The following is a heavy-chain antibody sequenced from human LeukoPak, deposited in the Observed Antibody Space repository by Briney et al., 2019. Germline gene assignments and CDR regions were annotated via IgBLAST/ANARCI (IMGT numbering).Heavy chain of an antibody. CDR2: IYTSGST. J-gene: IGHJ4*02. D-gene: IGHD6-13*01. CDR1: GGSISSYY. V-gene: IGHV4-4*07. Sequence: SETLSLTCTVSGGSISSYYWSWIRQPAGKGLEWIGRIYTSGSTNYNPSLKSRVTMSVDTSKNQFSLKLSSVTAADTAVYYCARAGAAAGGVPVYYFDYWGQGTLVTVSS. CDR3: ARAGAAAGGVPVYYFDY.